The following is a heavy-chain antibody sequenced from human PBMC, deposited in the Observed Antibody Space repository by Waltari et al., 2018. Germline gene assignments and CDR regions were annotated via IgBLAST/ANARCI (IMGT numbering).Heavy chain of an antibody. J-gene: IGHJ5*02. D-gene: IGHD3-10*01. CDR2: IGGTHSNI. Sequence: EVRLAESGGGLVKPGGSLRLSCTAYGFDFSGYDMNWVRQAPGTGLEWVSSIGGTHSNIFYADSVKGRFTVSRDNAKNSLYLQMDNLRAEDSGLYFCTRDLYGSGGDWFDPWGQGTLVTVSS. CDR1: GFDFSGYD. CDR3: TRDLYGSGGDWFDP. V-gene: IGHV3-21*03.